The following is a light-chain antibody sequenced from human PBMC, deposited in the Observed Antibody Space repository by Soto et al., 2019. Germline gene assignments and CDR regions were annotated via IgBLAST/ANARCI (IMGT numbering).Light chain of an antibody. CDR3: QQYYSVPLT. J-gene: IGKJ4*01. V-gene: IGKV1-17*01. Sequence: DIQMTQSPSSLSASVGDRVTITCRASLRIRNDLGWYQHKPGKAPKLLIYKASSLESGVPSRFSGSGSGTEFTLTISSLQPEDIATYYCQQYYSVPLTFGGGTKVDNK. CDR1: LRIRND. CDR2: KAS.